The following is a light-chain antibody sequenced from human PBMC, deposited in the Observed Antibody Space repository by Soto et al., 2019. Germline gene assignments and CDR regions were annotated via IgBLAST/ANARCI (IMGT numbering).Light chain of an antibody. Sequence: QSVLTQPPSVSGDPGQGVAISCTGNSSNIGAGFDVHWYQQLPGTAPKLLIYGNSNRPSGVPDRFSGSKSGTSASLAITGLQAEDEADYYCQPYDTSLSTSGVFGTGTKVTVL. V-gene: IGLV1-40*01. CDR3: QPYDTSLSTSGV. CDR2: GNS. J-gene: IGLJ1*01. CDR1: SSNIGAGFD.